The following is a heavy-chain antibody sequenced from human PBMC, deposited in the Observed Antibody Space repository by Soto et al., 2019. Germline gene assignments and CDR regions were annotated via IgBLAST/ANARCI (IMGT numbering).Heavy chain of an antibody. V-gene: IGHV3-15*07. CDR2: IKSQADGVTI. CDR3: ARRSGTYSPFYYYYGLDV. Sequence: EVQLVESGGGLVKPGGSLRLSCAASGFTFSNVWMNWVRQAPGEGLEWVGRIKSQADGVTIVYATPVKGRFTISRDDSKNTLYLQMNSLTTEDTAVYYCARRSGTYSPFYYYYGLDVWGQGTTVTVSS. J-gene: IGHJ6*02. D-gene: IGHD1-26*01. CDR1: GFTFSNVW.